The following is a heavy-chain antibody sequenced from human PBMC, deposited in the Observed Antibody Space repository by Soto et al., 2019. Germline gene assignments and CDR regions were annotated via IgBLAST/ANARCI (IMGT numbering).Heavy chain of an antibody. J-gene: IGHJ5*02. D-gene: IGHD1-1*01. Sequence: ASVTVSWMSSGYTFTNYVIQWVRQPPGQRLERMGWINTANGNTKYPQTFQGRVTMTRDTSKSTAYMDLRTLRYDDTAVLYCVRDTTFNSFLSWGQGTPVNVS. CDR3: VRDTTFNSFLS. CDR1: GYTFTNYV. CDR2: INTANGNT. V-gene: IGHV1-3*04.